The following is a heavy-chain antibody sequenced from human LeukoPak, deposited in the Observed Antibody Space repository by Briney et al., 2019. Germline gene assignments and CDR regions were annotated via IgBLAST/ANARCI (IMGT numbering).Heavy chain of an antibody. CDR1: GFTFSNYW. CDR2: INSDGSSR. CDR3: ASASSHRIAAGGDY. J-gene: IGHJ4*02. Sequence: GGSLRLSCAASGFTFSNYWMHWVRQAPGKGLVWVSRINSDGSSRNYADSVKGQFTISRDNAKNTLYLQMNSLRAEDTAVYYCASASSHRIAAGGDYWGQGTLVTVSS. D-gene: IGHD6-13*01. V-gene: IGHV3-74*01.